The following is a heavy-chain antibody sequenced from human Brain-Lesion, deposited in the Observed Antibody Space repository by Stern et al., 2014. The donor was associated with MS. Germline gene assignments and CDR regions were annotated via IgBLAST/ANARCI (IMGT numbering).Heavy chain of an antibody. CDR1: GGSISSGGYY. Sequence: QLQLQESGPGLVKPSQTLSLSCTVSGGSISSGGYYWSWIRQPAGKGLEWIGRIFNSGSTSYNPSLKSRVTISIKTSQHHFSLRLNSMTAADTAVYYCARGRVVPGFQYYATDVWGQGTTVIVSS. CDR3: ARGRVVPGFQYYATDV. J-gene: IGHJ6*02. CDR2: IFNSGST. V-gene: IGHV4-61*02. D-gene: IGHD2-2*01.